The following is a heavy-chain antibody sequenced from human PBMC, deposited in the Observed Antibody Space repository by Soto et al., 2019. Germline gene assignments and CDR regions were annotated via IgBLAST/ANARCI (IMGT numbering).Heavy chain of an antibody. D-gene: IGHD6-13*01. CDR2: IYFPGAT. CDR1: SGSISSSTYH. Sequence: QLQLQESGPGLVRPSETLSLTCSVSSGSISSSTYHWAWLRQPPGKGLEWIGSIYFPGATYYSPSLKTRVTLFVDTSKNLFSLRLNSVTAADTAIYYCAAEISSAGHYWGQGTLVTVSS. CDR3: AAEISSAGHY. J-gene: IGHJ4*02. V-gene: IGHV4-39*01.